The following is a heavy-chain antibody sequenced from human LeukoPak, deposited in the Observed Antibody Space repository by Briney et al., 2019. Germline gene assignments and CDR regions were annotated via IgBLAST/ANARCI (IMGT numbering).Heavy chain of an antibody. Sequence: GGSLRLSCAASRFIFSSYGMHWVRQAPGKGLEWVAYIRYDGTDKYYADSVTGRFTISRDNSKKTLSLQMTSLRPDDTAVYYCAKESGYDNSGYYYALGHFGYWGQGTLVTVSS. CDR1: RFIFSSYG. CDR3: AKESGYDNSGYYYALGHFGY. V-gene: IGHV3-30*02. CDR2: IRYDGTDK. D-gene: IGHD3-22*01. J-gene: IGHJ4*02.